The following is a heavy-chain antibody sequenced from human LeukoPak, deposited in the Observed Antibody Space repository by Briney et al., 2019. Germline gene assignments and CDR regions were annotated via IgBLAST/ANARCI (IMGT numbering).Heavy chain of an antibody. Sequence: SETLSLTCAVYGGSFSDYYWSWIRQPPGKGLEWIGEINHSGITNYNPSLESRVTISIDTSENQFSLRLSSVTAADTAVYYCARVGHNVGHYYGMDVWGQGTTVTVSS. CDR3: ARVGHNVGHYYGMDV. V-gene: IGHV4-34*01. CDR1: GGSFSDYY. J-gene: IGHJ6*02. CDR2: INHSGIT. D-gene: IGHD1-14*01.